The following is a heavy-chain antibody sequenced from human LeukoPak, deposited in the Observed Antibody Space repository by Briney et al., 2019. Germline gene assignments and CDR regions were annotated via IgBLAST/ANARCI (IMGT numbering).Heavy chain of an antibody. D-gene: IGHD3-9*01. Sequence: GGSLRLSCAASGFTFSTYWMSWVRQAPGKGLYWVANINRDGSEEYYGDSVKGRFTISRDNAENSLFLQMNSLGVDDTAVYYCAREYYDILTGYFDYWGQGTLVTVSS. CDR1: GFTFSTYW. CDR3: AREYYDILTGYFDY. CDR2: INRDGSEE. V-gene: IGHV3-7*01. J-gene: IGHJ4*02.